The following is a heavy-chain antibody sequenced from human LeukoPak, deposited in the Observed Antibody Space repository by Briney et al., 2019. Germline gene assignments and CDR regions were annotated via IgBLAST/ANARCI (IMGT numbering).Heavy chain of an antibody. CDR2: IYNGGST. J-gene: IGHJ4*02. Sequence: PGGSLRLSCAASGFTVSSNHMSWVRQAPGKGLEWVSVIYNGGSTYYADSVKGRFTISRDNSKNTLYLQMNSLRAEDTAVYYCARVWFGELLKPYFDYWGQGTLVTVSS. V-gene: IGHV3-53*01. CDR3: ARVWFGELLKPYFDY. D-gene: IGHD3-10*01. CDR1: GFTVSSNH.